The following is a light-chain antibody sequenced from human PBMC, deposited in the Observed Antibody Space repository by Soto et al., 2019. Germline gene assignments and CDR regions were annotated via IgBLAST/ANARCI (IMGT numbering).Light chain of an antibody. Sequence: EIALTQSPATLSLSPGERAALSCLASQTVSSNYLAWYQQKPGQAPRLLIYGSSSRATGIPDRFSGSGSGTDFTLTISRLGPEDIAVYYCQQYDGPPWTFGQGTKVDIK. CDR3: QQYDGPPWT. CDR1: QTVSSNY. V-gene: IGKV3-20*01. J-gene: IGKJ1*01. CDR2: GSS.